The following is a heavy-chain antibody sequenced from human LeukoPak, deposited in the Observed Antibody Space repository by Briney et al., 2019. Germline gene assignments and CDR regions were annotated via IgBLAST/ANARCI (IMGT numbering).Heavy chain of an antibody. D-gene: IGHD3-3*01. CDR3: ARERGYDFWSGYLFDY. CDR1: GYTFSDNG. Sequence: ASVKVSCKASGYTFSDNGITWVRQAPGQGLEWMGIINTSGGSTSYAQKFQGRVTMTRDTSTRIVYMELSSLRSEDTAVYYCARERGYDFWSGYLFDYWGQGTLVTVSS. CDR2: INTSGGST. J-gene: IGHJ4*02. V-gene: IGHV1-46*01.